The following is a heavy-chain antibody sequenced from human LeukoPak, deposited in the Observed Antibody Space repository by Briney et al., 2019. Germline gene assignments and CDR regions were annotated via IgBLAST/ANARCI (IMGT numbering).Heavy chain of an antibody. CDR1: GGPISSYY. V-gene: IGHV4-59*01. Sequence: TASETLSLTCTVSGGPISSYYWSWIRQPPGKGLEWIGYIYYSGSTNYNPSLKSRVTISVDTSKNQFSLKLSSVTAADTAVYYCARGQWFRAFWSRGTPVTVSS. J-gene: IGHJ4*02. CDR2: IYYSGST. D-gene: IGHD3-10*01. CDR3: ARGQWFRAF.